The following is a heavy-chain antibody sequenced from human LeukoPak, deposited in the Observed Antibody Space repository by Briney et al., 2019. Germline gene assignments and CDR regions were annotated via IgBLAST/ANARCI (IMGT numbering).Heavy chain of an antibody. CDR2: TYTDTSA. CDR3: ARESWGPVGP. Sequence: GGSLRLSCAASGFTVSNNHMSWVRQAPGKGLEWVSLTYTDTSAYYADPVKGRFTISRDNSKNTLNLQMNSLRVEDTAVYYCARESWGPVGPWGQGTLVTVSS. V-gene: IGHV3-66*02. CDR1: GFTVSNNH. J-gene: IGHJ5*02. D-gene: IGHD3-16*01.